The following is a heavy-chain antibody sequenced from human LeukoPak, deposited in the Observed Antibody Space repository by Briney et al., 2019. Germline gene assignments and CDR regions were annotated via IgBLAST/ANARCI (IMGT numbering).Heavy chain of an antibody. V-gene: IGHV3-33*01. Sequence: PGGSLRLSCAASGFTFSSYGMHWVRQAPGKGLEWVAVIWYDGSNKYYADSVKGRFTISRDNSKNTLYLQMNSLRAEDTAVYYCARDVRGYSYRLQYWGQGTLVTVSS. J-gene: IGHJ4*02. CDR3: ARDVRGYSYRLQY. D-gene: IGHD5-18*01. CDR1: GFTFSSYG. CDR2: IWYDGSNK.